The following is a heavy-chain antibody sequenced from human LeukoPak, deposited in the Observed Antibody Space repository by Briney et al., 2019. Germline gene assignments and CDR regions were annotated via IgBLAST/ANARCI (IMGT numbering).Heavy chain of an antibody. CDR3: ARDRLDIVTTIIFGY. V-gene: IGHV1-18*01. Sequence: ASVKVSCKASGYTSTSYGIGWVRQAPGQGLEWMGWISAYDGNTDYAQNLQGRVTMTTDTSTSTAYMELRSLRSDDTAVYYCARDRLDIVTTIIFGYWGQGTLVTVSS. CDR2: ISAYDGNT. CDR1: GYTSTSYG. D-gene: IGHD5-12*01. J-gene: IGHJ4*02.